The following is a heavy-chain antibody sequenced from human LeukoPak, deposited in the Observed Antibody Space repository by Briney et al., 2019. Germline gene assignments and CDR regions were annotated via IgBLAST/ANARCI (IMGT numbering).Heavy chain of an antibody. J-gene: IGHJ4*02. V-gene: IGHV4-39*01. CDR1: GGSISSSSYY. D-gene: IGHD6-6*01. Sequence: SETLSLTCTVSGGSISSSSYYWGWIRQPPGKGLEWIGSIYYSGSTYYNPSLKSRVTISVDTSKNQFSLKLSSVTAADTAVYYCARRFVEYNSSGEIDYWGQGTLVTVSS. CDR3: ARRFVEYNSSGEIDY. CDR2: IYYSGST.